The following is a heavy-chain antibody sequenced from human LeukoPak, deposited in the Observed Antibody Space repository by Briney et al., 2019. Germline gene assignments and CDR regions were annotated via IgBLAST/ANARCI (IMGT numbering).Heavy chain of an antibody. CDR1: GFTFSSYS. J-gene: IGHJ5*02. D-gene: IGHD6-19*01. CDR2: ISSSSGTI. CDR3: ARAGPVAPYNWFDP. Sequence: GGSLRLSCAASGFTFSSYSMNWVRQAPGKGLEWVSYISSSSGTIYYADSVKGRFTISRDNAKNSLYLQMNSLRAEDTAVYYCARAGPVAPYNWFDPWGQGTLVTVSS. V-gene: IGHV3-48*04.